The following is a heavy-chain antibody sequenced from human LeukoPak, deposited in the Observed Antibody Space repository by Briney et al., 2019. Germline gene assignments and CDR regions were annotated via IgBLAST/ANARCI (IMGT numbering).Heavy chain of an antibody. D-gene: IGHD3-9*01. CDR2: INHSGST. J-gene: IGHJ4*02. Sequence: SETLSLTCAVYGGSFSGYYWSWIRQPPGKGLEWIGEINHSGSTNYNPSLKSRVTISVDTSKNQFSLKLSSVTAADTAVYYCLLNYDILSGYYTDYWGQGTLVTVSS. CDR3: LLNYDILSGYYTDY. V-gene: IGHV4-34*01. CDR1: GGSFSGYY.